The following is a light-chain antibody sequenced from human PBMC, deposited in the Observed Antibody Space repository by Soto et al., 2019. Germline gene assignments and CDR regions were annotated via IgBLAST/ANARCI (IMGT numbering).Light chain of an antibody. CDR2: ATF. CDR1: QSISDSN. CDR3: QHYGTSLFT. V-gene: IGKV3-20*01. Sequence: EIVLTQSPDTLSLSPGERATISCRASQSISDSNLAWYQQRPGQPPRLLIYATFIRATGVPDRFIGSGSGIEFTLTIGRLEPEDFAVFFSQHYGTSLFTLGPGTRVDIK. J-gene: IGKJ3*01.